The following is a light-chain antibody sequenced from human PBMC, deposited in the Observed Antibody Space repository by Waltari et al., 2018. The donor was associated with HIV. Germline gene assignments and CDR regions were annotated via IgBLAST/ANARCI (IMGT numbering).Light chain of an antibody. Sequence: QSALTQPASVSGSPGQSITISCTGTSSDVGGYNYVSWYQQHPGKAPKPMIYEVSKRPSGVSNRFSGSKSGNTASLTISGLQAEDEADYYCSSYTSSSTLPFGTGTKVTVL. CDR1: SSDVGGYNY. J-gene: IGLJ1*01. CDR3: SSYTSSSTLP. V-gene: IGLV2-14*01. CDR2: EVS.